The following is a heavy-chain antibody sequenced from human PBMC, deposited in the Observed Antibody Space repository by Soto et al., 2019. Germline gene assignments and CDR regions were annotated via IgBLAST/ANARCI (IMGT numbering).Heavy chain of an antibody. Sequence: QVTLKESGPVLVKPTATLTLTCTVSGFSLSNARMGVSWIRQPPGKALEWLAHIFSNDEKSYSTSLKSRLTISKDTSKSQVVLTMTNMDPVDTATYYCARIPAYGDYHSTEDYWGQGTLVTVSS. J-gene: IGHJ4*02. CDR3: ARIPAYGDYHSTEDY. D-gene: IGHD4-17*01. V-gene: IGHV2-26*01. CDR1: GFSLSNARMG. CDR2: IFSNDEK.